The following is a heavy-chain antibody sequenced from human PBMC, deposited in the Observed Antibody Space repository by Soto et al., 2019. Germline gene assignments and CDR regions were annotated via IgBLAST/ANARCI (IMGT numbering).Heavy chain of an antibody. CDR1: GGSISSGGYY. Sequence: SATLSLTCTVSGGSISSGGYYWSWIRQHPGKGLEWIGYIYYSGSTYYNPSLKSRVTISVDTSKNQFSLKLSSVTAADTAVYYCARDGSRAAADTNWFDPWGQGTLVTVSS. J-gene: IGHJ5*02. CDR2: IYYSGST. V-gene: IGHV4-31*03. D-gene: IGHD6-13*01. CDR3: ARDGSRAAADTNWFDP.